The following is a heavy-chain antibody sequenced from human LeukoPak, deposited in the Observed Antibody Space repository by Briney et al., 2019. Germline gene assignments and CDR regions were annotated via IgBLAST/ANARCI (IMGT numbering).Heavy chain of an antibody. Sequence: SETLSLTCAVYGGSFSGYYWSWIRQPPGKGLEWIGEINHSGSTNYNPSLKSRVTISVDTSKNQFSLKLSSVTAADTAVYYCARDFAVAGLTHDYWGQGTLVTISP. V-gene: IGHV4-34*01. CDR2: INHSGST. J-gene: IGHJ4*02. CDR3: ARDFAVAGLTHDY. CDR1: GGSFSGYY. D-gene: IGHD6-19*01.